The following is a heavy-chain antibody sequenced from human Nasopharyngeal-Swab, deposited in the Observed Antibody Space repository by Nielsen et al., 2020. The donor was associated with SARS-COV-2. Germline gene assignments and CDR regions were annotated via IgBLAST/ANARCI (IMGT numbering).Heavy chain of an antibody. D-gene: IGHD1-26*01. Sequence: SETLSLTCTVSGGSISSGSIRSYYWSWIRQPPGKGLDCIGYFSYTGITNYNPSLKSRVTISVDMSKNQFSLKLSSVAAADTAVYYCAREVVGGLVDSWGQGTLVTVSS. CDR1: GGSISSGSIRSYY. CDR2: FSYTGIT. CDR3: AREVVGGLVDS. V-gene: IGHV4-61*01. J-gene: IGHJ4*02.